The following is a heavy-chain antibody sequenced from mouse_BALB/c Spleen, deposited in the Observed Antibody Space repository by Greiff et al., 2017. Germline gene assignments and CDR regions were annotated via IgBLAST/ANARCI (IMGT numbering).Heavy chain of an antibody. CDR1: GFTFSSYA. CDR3: ARGRDAWYFDV. Sequence: EVKLVESGGGLVQPGGSLKLSCAASGFTFSSYAMSWVRQTPEKRLEWVASISSGGSTYYPDSVKGRFTISRDNARNILYLQMSSLRSEDTAMYYCARGRDAWYFDVWGAGTTVTVSS. D-gene: IGHD3-3*01. J-gene: IGHJ1*01. CDR2: ISSGGST. V-gene: IGHV5-6-5*01.